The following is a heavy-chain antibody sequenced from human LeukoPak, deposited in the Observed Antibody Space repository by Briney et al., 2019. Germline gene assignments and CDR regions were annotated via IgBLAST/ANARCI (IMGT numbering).Heavy chain of an antibody. CDR2: ISGSGGST. J-gene: IGHJ4*02. CDR1: GFPFSSYA. Sequence: PGGSLRLSCAASGFPFSSYAMSWVRQAPGKGLEWVSAISGSGGSTYYADSVKGRFTISRDNSKNTLYLQMNSLRAEDTAVYYCARVLWFGEPFDSWGQGTLVTVSS. CDR3: ARVLWFGEPFDS. D-gene: IGHD3-10*01. V-gene: IGHV3-23*01.